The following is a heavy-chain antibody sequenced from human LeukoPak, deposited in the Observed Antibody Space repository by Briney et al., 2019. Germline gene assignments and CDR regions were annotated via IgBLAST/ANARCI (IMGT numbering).Heavy chain of an antibody. CDR2: ISGSGGST. V-gene: IGHV3-23*01. Sequence: PGGSLRLSCAASGFTFSSYAMSWVRQAPGKGLEWVSAISGSGGSTYYADSVKGRFTISRDNSKNTLYLQMNSLRAEDTAVYYCAKDRQWAAVGDDAFDIWGQGTMVTVSS. J-gene: IGHJ3*02. CDR1: GFTFSSYA. D-gene: IGHD1-26*01. CDR3: AKDRQWAAVGDDAFDI.